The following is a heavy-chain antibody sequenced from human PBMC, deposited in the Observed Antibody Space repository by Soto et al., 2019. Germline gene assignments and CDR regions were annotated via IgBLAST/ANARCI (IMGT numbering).Heavy chain of an antibody. D-gene: IGHD3-10*01. Sequence: QVQLQESGPGLVKPSETLSLTCTVSGGSISSYYWSWIRQPPGKGLEWIGYIYYSGSTNYNPSLKSRVTISVXXSXNXXSLKLSSVTAADTAVYYCARGGYGSGSYLYYGMDVWGQGTTVTVSS. CDR2: IYYSGST. J-gene: IGHJ6*02. CDR3: ARGGYGSGSYLYYGMDV. V-gene: IGHV4-59*01. CDR1: GGSISSYY.